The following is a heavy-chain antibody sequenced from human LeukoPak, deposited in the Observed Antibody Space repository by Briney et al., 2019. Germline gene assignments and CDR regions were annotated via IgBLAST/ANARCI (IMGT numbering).Heavy chain of an antibody. CDR3: AAVAGRFDY. CDR2: IYYSGTT. J-gene: IGHJ4*02. CDR1: GYSISSGYY. V-gene: IGHV4-38-2*02. Sequence: SETLSLTCTVSGYSISSGYYWGWIRQTPGKGLEWIGSIYYSGTTYYNPSLKSRVTISVDTSKNQFSLKLSSMTAADTAVYYCAAVAGRFDYWGQGTLVTVSS. D-gene: IGHD6-19*01.